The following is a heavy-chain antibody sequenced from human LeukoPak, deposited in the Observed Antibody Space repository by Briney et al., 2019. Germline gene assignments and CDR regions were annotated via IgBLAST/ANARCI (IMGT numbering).Heavy chain of an antibody. CDR1: GYTFTSYG. Sequence: ASVKVSCKASGYTFTSYGISWVRQAPGQGLEWMGWISAYNGNTNYAQKLQGRVTMTTDTSTSTDYMELRSLRSNDTAVYYCARDSDYYGSGSYYWGQGALVTVSS. CDR3: ARDSDYYGSGSYY. D-gene: IGHD3-10*01. J-gene: IGHJ4*02. V-gene: IGHV1-18*01. CDR2: ISAYNGNT.